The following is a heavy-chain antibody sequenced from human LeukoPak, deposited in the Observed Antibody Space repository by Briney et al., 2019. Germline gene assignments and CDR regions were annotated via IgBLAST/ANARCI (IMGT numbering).Heavy chain of an antibody. CDR2: ISAYNGNT. CDR1: GYTFTSYG. J-gene: IGHJ3*02. Sequence: ASVKVSCKASGYTFTSYGISWERQAPGQGLEWMGWISAYNGNTNYAQKLQGRVTMTTDTSTSTAYMELRSLRSDDTAVYYCARGRGGTMVRIPQAFDIWGQGTMVTVSS. D-gene: IGHD3-10*01. CDR3: ARGRGGTMVRIPQAFDI. V-gene: IGHV1-18*01.